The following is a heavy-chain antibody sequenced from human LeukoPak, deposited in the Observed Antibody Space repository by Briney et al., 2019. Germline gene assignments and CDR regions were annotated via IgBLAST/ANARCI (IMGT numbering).Heavy chain of an antibody. CDR1: GYTFTKYD. V-gene: IGHV1-8*01. Sequence: GASVKVSCRASGYTFTKYDMNWLRQATGQGLEWMGWMNPGSGIAGYAQKFQGRVTMTRDTSTRTAYMELSSLRYEDTAVYYCVRVFVDDSGYYNYYFDPWGQGTPVTVSS. CDR2: MNPGSGIA. CDR3: VRVFVDDSGYYNYYFDP. D-gene: IGHD3-22*01. J-gene: IGHJ5*02.